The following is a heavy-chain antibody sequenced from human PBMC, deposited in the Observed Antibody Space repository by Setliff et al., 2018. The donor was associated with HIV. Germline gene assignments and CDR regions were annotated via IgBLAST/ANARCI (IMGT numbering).Heavy chain of an antibody. CDR3: TTRAVPSRWGELQFLERYYYSMDV. CDR1: GLTFSNAW. D-gene: IGHD3-3*01. Sequence: GESLKISCAASGLTFSNAWMNWVRQAPGKGLEWVGRIKSKSDGGTKDYAAPVKGRFTISRDDSKNTLSLQMNSLKIEDTAVYYCTTRAVPSRWGELQFLERYYYSMDVWGKGTTVTVSS. V-gene: IGHV3-15*01. J-gene: IGHJ6*03. CDR2: IKSKSDGGTK.